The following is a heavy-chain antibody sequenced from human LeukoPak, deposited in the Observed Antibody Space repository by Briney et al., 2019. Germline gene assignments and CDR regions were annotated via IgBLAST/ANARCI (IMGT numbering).Heavy chain of an antibody. D-gene: IGHD3-22*01. J-gene: IGHJ5*02. CDR3: ARKVRDSRKTDWFDP. CDR2: ISAYNGNT. Sequence: ASVKVSCKASGYTLTSYGISWVRQAPGQGLEWMGWISAYNGNTNYAQKLQGRVTMTTDTSTSTAYMELRSLRSDDTAVYYCARKVRDSRKTDWFDPWGQGTLVTVSS. CDR1: GYTLTSYG. V-gene: IGHV1-18*01.